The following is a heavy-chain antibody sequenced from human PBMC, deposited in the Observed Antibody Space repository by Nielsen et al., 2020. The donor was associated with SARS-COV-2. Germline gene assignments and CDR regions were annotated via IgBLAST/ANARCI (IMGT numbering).Heavy chain of an antibody. J-gene: IGHJ5*02. CDR1: GGSISSYY. V-gene: IGHV4-4*07. D-gene: IGHD2-15*01. CDR2: IYTSGST. CDR3: ARDRYCSGGSCYDNWFDP. Sequence: SKTLSLTCTVSGGSISSYYWSWIRQPAGKGLEWIGRIYTSGSTNYNPSLKSRVTMSVDTSKNQFSLKLSSVTAADTAVYYCARDRYCSGGSCYDNWFDPWGQGTLVTVSS.